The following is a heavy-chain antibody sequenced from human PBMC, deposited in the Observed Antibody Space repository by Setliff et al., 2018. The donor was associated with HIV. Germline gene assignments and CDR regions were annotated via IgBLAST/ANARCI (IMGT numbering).Heavy chain of an antibody. D-gene: IGHD5-12*01. CDR3: ARGATLLPGYSDRWEYFYMDV. Sequence: PSETLSLTCAVYGGSFSEYYWSWIRQSPGKGLEWIGDINHSGSTHYNPPLKSRATISVDTSKNQFSLRLNSVTAADTAVYYCARGATLLPGYSDRWEYFYMDVWGKGTTVTVS. CDR1: GGSFSEYY. J-gene: IGHJ6*03. CDR2: INHSGST. V-gene: IGHV4-34*01.